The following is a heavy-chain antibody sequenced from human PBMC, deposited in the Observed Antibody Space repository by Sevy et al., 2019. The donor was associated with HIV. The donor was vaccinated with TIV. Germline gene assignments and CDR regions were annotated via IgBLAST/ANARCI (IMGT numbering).Heavy chain of an antibody. D-gene: IGHD3-16*01. V-gene: IGHV3-48*01. Sequence: GGSLRLSCAASGFTFSSYDMNWVRQAPGKGLEWVSFITTSGGTIYYAESVKGRFTVSRESAENSLYLQMNSLRVEDTAVYHCARDKMGGSFDIWGQGTMVTGSS. CDR1: GFTFSSYD. CDR2: ITTSGGTI. J-gene: IGHJ3*02. CDR3: ARDKMGGSFDI.